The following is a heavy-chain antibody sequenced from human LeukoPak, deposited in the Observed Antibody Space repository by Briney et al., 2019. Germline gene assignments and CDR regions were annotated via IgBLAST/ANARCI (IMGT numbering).Heavy chain of an antibody. Sequence: SETLSLTCTVSGGSISSYYWSWPRQPPGKALEWIGYIYYSWNTNYNPSLKSLVTISVDTSKNHFSLKLSSVTAADTAVYYCARVPYDILAGRRAYYYYGMDVWGQGTTVTVSS. CDR3: ARVPYDILAGRRAYYYYGMDV. CDR1: GGSISSYY. CDR2: IYYSWNT. D-gene: IGHD3-9*01. J-gene: IGHJ6*02. V-gene: IGHV4-59*01.